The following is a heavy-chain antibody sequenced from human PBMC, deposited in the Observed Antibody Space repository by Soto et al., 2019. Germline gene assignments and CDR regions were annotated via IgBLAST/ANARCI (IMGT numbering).Heavy chain of an antibody. CDR1: GFIFNNYA. D-gene: IGHD6-13*01. Sequence: GGSLRLSCAASGFIFNNYAMNWVRQAPGEGLQWVAGISASGVSTYYADSVKGRFIISRDNSKNTLFLQMNSLRAEDTAIYYCAKDGSSSWYYFDYWGQGTLVTVSS. CDR2: ISASGVST. J-gene: IGHJ4*02. V-gene: IGHV3-23*01. CDR3: AKDGSSSWYYFDY.